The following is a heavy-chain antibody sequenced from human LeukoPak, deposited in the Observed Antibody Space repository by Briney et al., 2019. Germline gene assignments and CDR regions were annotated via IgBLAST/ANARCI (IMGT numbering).Heavy chain of an antibody. CDR2: IRYDGSNK. J-gene: IGHJ4*02. V-gene: IGHV3-30*02. CDR3: ARPSIMITFGGGLDY. CDR1: GFTFSSYG. Sequence: GGSLRLSCAASGFTFSSYGMHWVRRAPGKGLEWVAFIRYDGSNKYYADSVKGRFTISRDNSKNTLYLQMNSLRAEDTAVYYCARPSIMITFGGGLDYWGQGTLVTVSS. D-gene: IGHD3-16*01.